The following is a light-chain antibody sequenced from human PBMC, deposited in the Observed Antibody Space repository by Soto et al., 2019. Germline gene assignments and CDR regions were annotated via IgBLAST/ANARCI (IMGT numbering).Light chain of an antibody. CDR1: QGISNY. J-gene: IGKJ3*01. CDR2: GAS. V-gene: IGKV1-9*01. Sequence: DIQLTQSPSFLSASVGDRVTITCRASQGISNYLAWYQQKPGKAPKLLIFGASTLQAGVPSRISGSGSGTELALPISDLQPEDFGTYYCQQINSYPPGVTFGPGTKVDVK. CDR3: QQINSYPPGVT.